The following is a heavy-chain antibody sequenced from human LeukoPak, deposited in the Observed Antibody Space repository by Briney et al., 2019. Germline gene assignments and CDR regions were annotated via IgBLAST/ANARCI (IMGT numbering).Heavy chain of an antibody. J-gene: IGHJ3*02. CDR1: GYTFTGYY. CDR2: INPNSGGT. D-gene: IGHD6-19*01. CDR3: ASEIAVAGSAFDI. Sequence: ASVKVSCKASGYTFTGYYTHWVRQAPGQGLEWMGWINPNSGGTNYAQKFQGRVTMTRDTSISTAYMELSRLRSDDTAVYYCASEIAVAGSAFDIWGQGTMVTVSS. V-gene: IGHV1-2*02.